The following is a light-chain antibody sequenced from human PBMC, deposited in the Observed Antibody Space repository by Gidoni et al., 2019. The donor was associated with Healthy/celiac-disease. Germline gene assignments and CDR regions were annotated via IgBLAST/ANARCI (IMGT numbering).Light chain of an antibody. CDR2: EVS. J-gene: IGLJ3*02. CDR1: SSDFGGYNY. CDR3: SSYTSSRTRV. Sequence: QSALTQPASVSGSPGQSITISCTGTSSDFGGYNYVSWYQQHPGKAPKLMIYEVSNRPSGGPDRFSGSKSGNTASLTISGLQAEDESDYYCSSYTSSRTRVFGGGTKLTVL. V-gene: IGLV2-14*01.